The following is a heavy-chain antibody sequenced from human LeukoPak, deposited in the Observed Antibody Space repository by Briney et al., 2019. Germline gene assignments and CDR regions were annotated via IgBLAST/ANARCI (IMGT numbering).Heavy chain of an antibody. J-gene: IGHJ4*02. Sequence: PSETLSLTCAVSGGSISSSNWWSWVRQPPGEGLEWIGEIYHSGSTNYNPSLKSRVTISVDKSKNQFSLKLSSVTAADTAVYYCARLPAVAGTNYFDYWGQGTLVTVSS. CDR3: ARLPAVAGTNYFDY. V-gene: IGHV4-4*02. D-gene: IGHD6-19*01. CDR2: IYHSGST. CDR1: GGSISSSNW.